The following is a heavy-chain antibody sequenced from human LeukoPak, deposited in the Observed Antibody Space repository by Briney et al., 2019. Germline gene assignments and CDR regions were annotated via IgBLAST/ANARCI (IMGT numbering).Heavy chain of an antibody. J-gene: IGHJ4*02. D-gene: IGHD3-3*01. CDR3: AVNWDDFRSGPRY. CDR2: ISSNGGST. CDR1: GFTFSSYA. V-gene: IGHV3-64*01. Sequence: PGGSLRLSCAASGFTFSSYAMHWVRQAPGKGLEYVSAISSNGGSTYYTNSVKGRFTISRDNSKNTLYLQIGSLRAEDMAVYYCAVNWDDFRSGPRYWGQGTLVTVSS.